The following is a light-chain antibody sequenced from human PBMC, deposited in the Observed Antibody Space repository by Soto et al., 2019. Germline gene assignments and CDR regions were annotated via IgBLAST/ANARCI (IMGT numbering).Light chain of an antibody. CDR2: DAS. CDR1: HNIERW. CDR3: QQFAICTP. J-gene: IGKJ1*01. V-gene: IGKV1-5*01. Sequence: IQMTQSPSTLTASVGDRVTITCRASHNIERWMAWYQQKPGKAPSLLIFDASTLHSGVPSRFSGSGSGTDFTLTISSLQPDDFGSYYCQQFAICTPFGQGTKVDIK.